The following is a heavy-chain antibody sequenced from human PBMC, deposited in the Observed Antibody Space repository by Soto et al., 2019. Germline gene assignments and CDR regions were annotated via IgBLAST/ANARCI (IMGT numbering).Heavy chain of an antibody. CDR1: GYTFTNFG. D-gene: IGHD2-2*01. CDR2: ISAYTDTP. V-gene: IGHV1-18*01. Sequence: PSVKVSCKASGYTFTNFGVTLVRRAPGQGLEWMGWISAYTDTPNYAQKFQGRVTMTIDTSTSTAYMDLRSLTSDDTAVYYCARVIPGVEAWFDPWGQGTLVTVSS. J-gene: IGHJ5*02. CDR3: ARVIPGVEAWFDP.